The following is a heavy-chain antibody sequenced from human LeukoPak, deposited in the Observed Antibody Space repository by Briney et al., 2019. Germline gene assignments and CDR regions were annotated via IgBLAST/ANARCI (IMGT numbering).Heavy chain of an antibody. Sequence: QPGRSLRLSCAASGFTFTSYSMNWVRQAPGKGLEWVSTISGGGGSTYYADSVKGRFTISRDNSKNTLYLQVNSLRAEDTAVYYCARDRYYDSSGYYYYYGMDVWGQGTTVTVSS. D-gene: IGHD3-22*01. CDR2: ISGGGGST. CDR1: GFTFTSYS. V-gene: IGHV3-23*01. J-gene: IGHJ6*02. CDR3: ARDRYYDSSGYYYYYGMDV.